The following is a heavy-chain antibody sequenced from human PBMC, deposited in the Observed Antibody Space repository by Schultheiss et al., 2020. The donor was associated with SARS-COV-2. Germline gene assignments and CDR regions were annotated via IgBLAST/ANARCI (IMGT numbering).Heavy chain of an antibody. CDR2: INSDGSST. D-gene: IGHD3-3*01. V-gene: IGHV3-74*01. CDR1: GFTFRNYW. CDR3: AREYYDFWSGYRENFYYYYYYMDV. Sequence: GGSLRLSCAASGFTFRNYWMHWVRQIPGKGLVWVSRINSDGSSTSYADSVKGRFTISRDNAKNTLYLQMNSLRAEDTAVYYCAREYYDFWSGYRENFYYYYYYMDVWGKGTTVTVSS. J-gene: IGHJ6*03.